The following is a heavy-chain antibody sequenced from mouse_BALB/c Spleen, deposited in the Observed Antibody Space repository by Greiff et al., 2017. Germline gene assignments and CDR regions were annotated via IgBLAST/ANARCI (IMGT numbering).Heavy chain of an antibody. CDR3: ARLGRYYAMDY. CDR2: IYPGDGDT. D-gene: IGHD4-1*01. Sequence: ESGAELVRPGSSVKISCKASGYAFSSYWMNWVKQRPGQGLEWIGQIYPGDGDTNYNGKFKGKATLTADKSSSTAYMQLSSLTSEDSAVYFCARLGRYYAMDYWGQGTSVTVSS. V-gene: IGHV1-80*01. CDR1: GYAFSSYW. J-gene: IGHJ4*01.